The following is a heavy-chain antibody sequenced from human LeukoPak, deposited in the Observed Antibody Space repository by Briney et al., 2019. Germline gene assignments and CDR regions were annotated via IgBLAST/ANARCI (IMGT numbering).Heavy chain of an antibody. CDR2: IYYSGST. CDR1: GGSISSYY. CDR3: ARRGYSPRDAFDI. D-gene: IGHD5-18*01. Sequence: SETLSLTCTVSGGSISSYYWSWMRQPPGKGLEWIGYIYYSGSTNYNPSLKSRATISVDTSKNQFSLKLSSVTAADTAVYYCARRGYSPRDAFDIWGQGTMVTVSS. J-gene: IGHJ3*02. V-gene: IGHV4-59*08.